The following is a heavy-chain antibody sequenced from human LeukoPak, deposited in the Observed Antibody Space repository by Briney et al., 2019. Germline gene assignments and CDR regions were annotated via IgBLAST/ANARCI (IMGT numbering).Heavy chain of an antibody. CDR3: AKDLSTSGWILEY. Sequence: GGSLRLSCAASGFTFSTHNMNWVRQAPGKGLEWVSSISSSSHYIYYANSVKGRFTISRDNAKNSLYLQMNSLRADDTALYYCAKDLSTSGWILEYWGQGTLVTVSS. CDR1: GFTFSTHN. D-gene: IGHD2-2*03. CDR2: ISSSSHYI. V-gene: IGHV3-21*04. J-gene: IGHJ4*02.